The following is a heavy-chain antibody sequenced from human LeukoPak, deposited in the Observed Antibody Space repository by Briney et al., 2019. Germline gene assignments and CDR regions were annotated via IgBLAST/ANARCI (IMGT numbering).Heavy chain of an antibody. J-gene: IGHJ4*02. Sequence: SETLSLTCTVSGGSISSGDYYWSWIRQPPGKGLEWIGYIYYSGSTYYNPSLKSRVTISVDTSKNQFSLKLSSVTAADTAVYYCARGVLDILTGYYLDYWGQGTLVTVSS. CDR1: GGSISSGDYY. V-gene: IGHV4-30-4*01. CDR3: ARGVLDILTGYYLDY. D-gene: IGHD3-9*01. CDR2: IYYSGST.